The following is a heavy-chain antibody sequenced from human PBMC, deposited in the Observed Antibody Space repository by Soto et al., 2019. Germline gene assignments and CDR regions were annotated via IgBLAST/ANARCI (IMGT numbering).Heavy chain of an antibody. J-gene: IGHJ6*03. CDR1: GDRFTDYY. D-gene: IGHD1-26*01. CDR2: INPNRGVT. V-gene: IGHV1-2*04. Sequence: QVQLVQSGAEVKEPGASVTVSCRASGDRFTDYYMHWVRQAPGQWLEWMGWINPNRGVTNYAQKVQGWVTMTRDTSIRTVYMQLSRLGFDDTAIYYCSRESGGATATLDYYYFYMDVWGTGTTVTVSS. CDR3: SRESGGATATLDYYYFYMDV.